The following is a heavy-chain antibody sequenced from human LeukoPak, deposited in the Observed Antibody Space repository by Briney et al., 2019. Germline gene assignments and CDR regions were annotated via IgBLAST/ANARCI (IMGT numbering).Heavy chain of an antibody. V-gene: IGHV1-2*02. D-gene: IGHD6-6*01. Sequence: ASVKVSCKASGYTFTGYYMHWVRQAPGQGLEWMGWINPNSGGTNYAQKFQGRVTMTRDTSISTAYMELSRLRSDDTAVYYCARGPPAARPDFYYYYMDVWGKGTTVTVSS. CDR2: INPNSGGT. J-gene: IGHJ6*03. CDR3: ARGPPAARPDFYYYYMDV. CDR1: GYTFTGYY.